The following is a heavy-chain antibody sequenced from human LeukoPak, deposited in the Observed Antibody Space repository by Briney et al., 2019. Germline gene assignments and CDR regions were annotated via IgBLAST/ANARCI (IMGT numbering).Heavy chain of an antibody. D-gene: IGHD3/OR15-3a*01. J-gene: IGHJ6*03. CDR2: ISSSSSYI. Sequence: GGALRLSCAASGFTFSSYSMNWVRQAPGKGLEWVSSISSSSSYIYYADSVKGRFTISRDNAKNSLYLQMNSLRAEDTAVYYCARVGGLDPEGYYYMDVWGKGTTVTVSS. V-gene: IGHV3-21*01. CDR1: GFTFSSYS. CDR3: ARVGGLDPEGYYYMDV.